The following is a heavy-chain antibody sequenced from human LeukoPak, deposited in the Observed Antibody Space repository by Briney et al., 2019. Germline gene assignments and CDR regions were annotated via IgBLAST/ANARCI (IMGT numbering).Heavy chain of an antibody. D-gene: IGHD3-22*01. Sequence: GGSLRLSCAASGFTVSSNYMSWVRQAPGKGLEWVSVIYSGGSTYYADSVKGRFTISRDNSKNTLYLQMNSLRAEDTAVYYCARGLGGRDSSGDYFDYWGQGTLVTVSS. J-gene: IGHJ4*02. CDR2: IYSGGST. CDR3: ARGLGGRDSSGDYFDY. CDR1: GFTVSSNY. V-gene: IGHV3-66*01.